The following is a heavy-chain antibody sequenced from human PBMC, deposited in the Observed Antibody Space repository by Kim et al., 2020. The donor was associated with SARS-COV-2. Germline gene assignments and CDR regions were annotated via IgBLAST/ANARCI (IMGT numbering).Heavy chain of an antibody. V-gene: IGHV3-23*01. J-gene: IGHJ4*02. D-gene: IGHD6-19*01. CDR2: ISGSGGST. Sequence: GGSLRLSCAASGFMFSGYAMSWVRQAPGKGLEWVSSISGSGGSTYNADSVKGRFAISRDNSRSTLYLQMHLLRPEDTALYYCAKDVRLYASGWYGSGGLDYWGQGTLVTVSS. CDR1: GFMFSGYA. CDR3: AKDVRLYASGWYGSGGLDY.